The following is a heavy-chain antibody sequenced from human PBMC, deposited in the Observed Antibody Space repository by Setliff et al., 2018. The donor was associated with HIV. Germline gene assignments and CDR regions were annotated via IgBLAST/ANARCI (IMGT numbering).Heavy chain of an antibody. D-gene: IGHD3-22*01. CDR1: GGSISSSSYY. V-gene: IGHV4-39*07. CDR2: IYHSGST. J-gene: IGHJ4*02. Sequence: SETLSLTCIVSGGSISSSSYYWGWIRQPPGKGLEWIGSIYHSGSTYYNPSLKSRVTISVDTSKNQFSLKLSSVTAADTAVYNCARAKSSGYWPWYFDYWGQGTQVTVS. CDR3: ARAKSSGYWPWYFDY.